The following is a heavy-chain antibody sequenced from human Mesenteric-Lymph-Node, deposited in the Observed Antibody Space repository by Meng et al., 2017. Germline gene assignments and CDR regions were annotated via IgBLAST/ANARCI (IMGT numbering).Heavy chain of an antibody. J-gene: IGHJ5*02. V-gene: IGHV1-69*01. D-gene: IGHD2-15*01. Sequence: LRVQAGAGLRTPGPPVKVSRNAPGYPFTVNYMHWVRQAPGQGLEWMGLINPIFGTANYAQKFQGRVTITADESTSTAYMELSSLRSEDTAVYYCARDLGGRSPLPLRWFDPWGQGTLVTVSS. CDR2: INPIFGTA. CDR3: ARDLGGRSPLPLRWFDP. CDR1: GYPFTVNY.